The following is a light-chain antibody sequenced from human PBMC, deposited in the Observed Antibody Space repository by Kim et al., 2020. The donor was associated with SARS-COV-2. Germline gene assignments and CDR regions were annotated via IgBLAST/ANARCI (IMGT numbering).Light chain of an antibody. V-gene: IGLV2-14*02. CDR2: EVT. CDR3: SSYTSSSTWV. Sequence: QSALTQPASVSGSPGQSITISCTGSSSDVGNYNLVSWYQQHPGKAPKLKIYEVTRRPSGVSNRFSGSKSGNTASLTISGLQAEDEADYYCSSYTSSSTWVFGGGTQLTVL. J-gene: IGLJ3*02. CDR1: SSDVGNYNL.